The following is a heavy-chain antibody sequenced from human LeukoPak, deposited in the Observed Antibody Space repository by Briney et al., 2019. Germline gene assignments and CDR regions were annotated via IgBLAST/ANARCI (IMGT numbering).Heavy chain of an antibody. Sequence: GGSLRLSCAASGFTFSSYCMSWVRQAPGKGLEWVANIKQDGSEKYYVDSVKGRFTISRDNAKNSLYLQMNSLRAEDTAVYYCARGTPSLFYDTDRFDYWGQGTLVTVSS. CDR3: ARGTPSLFYDTDRFDY. J-gene: IGHJ4*02. D-gene: IGHD2/OR15-2a*01. CDR2: IKQDGSEK. CDR1: GFTFSSYC. V-gene: IGHV3-7*04.